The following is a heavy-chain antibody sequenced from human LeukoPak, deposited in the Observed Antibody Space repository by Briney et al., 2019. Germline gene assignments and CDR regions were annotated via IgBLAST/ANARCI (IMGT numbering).Heavy chain of an antibody. CDR1: GGSISGSSYY. V-gene: IGHV4-39*07. Sequence: SETLSLTCAVSGGSISGSSYYWSWIRQPPGKGLEWMGEINHSGSTNYNPSLKSRVTISVDTSKNQFSLKLSSVTAADTAVYYCACCSGGSCYSSPFDYWGQGTLVTISS. CDR2: INHSGST. CDR3: ACCSGGSCYSSPFDY. J-gene: IGHJ4*02. D-gene: IGHD2-15*01.